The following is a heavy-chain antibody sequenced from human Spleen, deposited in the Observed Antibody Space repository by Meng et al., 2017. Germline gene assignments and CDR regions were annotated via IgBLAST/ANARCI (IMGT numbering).Heavy chain of an antibody. CDR2: IYQSGST. V-gene: IGHV4-38-2*01. CDR3: ARSFDSSGAFIDY. D-gene: IGHD3-22*01. J-gene: IGHJ4*02. CDR1: GYSISSGHC. Sequence: GSLRLSCGVSGYSISSGHCWGWIRQPPGKGLEWIGSIYQSGSTSYKPSLKSRVTISVDTSKNHFSLKLSSVTAADTAVYYCARSFDSSGAFIDYWGQGALVTVSS.